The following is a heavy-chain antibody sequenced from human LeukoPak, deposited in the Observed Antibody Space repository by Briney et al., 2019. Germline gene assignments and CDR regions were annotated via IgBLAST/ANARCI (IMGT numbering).Heavy chain of an antibody. CDR2: ISGSGGST. CDR3: AKDPYYDVLTGYPALDY. J-gene: IGHJ4*02. CDR1: GFTFSSYA. D-gene: IGHD3-9*01. Sequence: GGSLRLSCAASGFTFSSYAMTWVRQAPGKGLEWVSAISGSGGSTYYADSVKGRFTISRDNSKNTLYLQMNSLRAEDTAVYYCAKDPYYDVLTGYPALDYWGQGTLVTVSS. V-gene: IGHV3-23*01.